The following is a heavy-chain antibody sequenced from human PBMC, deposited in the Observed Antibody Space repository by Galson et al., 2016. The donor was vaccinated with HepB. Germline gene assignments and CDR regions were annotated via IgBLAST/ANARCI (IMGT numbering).Heavy chain of an antibody. V-gene: IGHV3-23*01. CDR1: EFAFSSYA. D-gene: IGHD5-18*01. CDR2: ISGSGDIT. Sequence: SLRLSCAAAEFAFSSYAMSWVRQAPVKGLEWVSTISGSGDITYYADSVKGRFTISRDNSKSTPYLQMNTLRADDTAVYYCAKGLQVDKAMVGAYWGQGTLVTVSS. CDR3: AKGLQVDKAMVGAY. J-gene: IGHJ4*02.